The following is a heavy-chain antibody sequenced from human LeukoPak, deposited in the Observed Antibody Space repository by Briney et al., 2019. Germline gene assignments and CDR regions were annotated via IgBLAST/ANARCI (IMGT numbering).Heavy chain of an antibody. D-gene: IGHD2-8*01. J-gene: IGHJ5*02. CDR1: GYTFTSYD. V-gene: IGHV1-8*01. CDR2: MNPNSGNT. Sequence: VASVKVSCKASGYTFTSYDINWVRQATGQGLEWMGWMNPNSGNTGYAQKFQGRVTMTRNTSISTAYMELSSLRSEDTAVYYCARAKPGIVYATYWFDPWGQGTLVTVSS. CDR3: ARAKPGIVYATYWFDP.